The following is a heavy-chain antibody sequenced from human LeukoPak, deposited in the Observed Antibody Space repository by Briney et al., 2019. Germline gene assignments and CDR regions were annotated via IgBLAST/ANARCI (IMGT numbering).Heavy chain of an antibody. D-gene: IGHD2-2*01. CDR3: ARGAFDFSSTSCYLYYYYMDV. J-gene: IGHJ6*03. CDR1: GGSISSGDYY. V-gene: IGHV4-30-4*08. Sequence: SEALSLTCTVSGGSISSGDYYWSWIRQPPGKGLEWIGYIYYSGSTYYNPSLKSRVTISVDTSKNQFSLKLSSVTAADTDVYYCARGAFDFSSTSCYLYYYYMDVWGKGTTVTVSS. CDR2: IYYSGST.